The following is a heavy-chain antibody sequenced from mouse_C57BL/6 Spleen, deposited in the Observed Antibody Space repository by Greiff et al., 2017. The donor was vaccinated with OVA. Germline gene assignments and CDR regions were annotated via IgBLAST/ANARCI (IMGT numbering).Heavy chain of an antibody. V-gene: IGHV3-6*01. J-gene: IGHJ3*01. CDR1: GYSITSGYY. D-gene: IGHD2-4*01. CDR2: ISYDGSN. Sequence: EVKLQESGPGLVKPSQSLSLTCSVTGYSITSGYYWHWIRQFPGNKLEWMGYISYDGSNNYNPSLKNRISITRDTSKNQFFLKLNSVTTEDTATYYCARGYDYDGAWFAYWGQGTLVTVSA. CDR3: ARGYDYDGAWFAY.